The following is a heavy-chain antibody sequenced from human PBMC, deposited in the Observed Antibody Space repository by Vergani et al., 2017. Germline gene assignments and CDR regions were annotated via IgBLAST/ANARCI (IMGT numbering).Heavy chain of an antibody. V-gene: IGHV3-11*05. Sequence: QVQLVESGGGVVQPGRSLRLSCAASGFTFSDYYMRWIRQAPGKGLEWVSYISSSSSYTNYADSVKGRFTISRDNAKNSLYLQMNSLRAEDTAVYYCAGVLTRYLDYWGQGTLVTVSS. CDR3: AGVLTRYLDY. CDR1: GFTFSDYY. CDR2: ISSSSSYT. J-gene: IGHJ4*02.